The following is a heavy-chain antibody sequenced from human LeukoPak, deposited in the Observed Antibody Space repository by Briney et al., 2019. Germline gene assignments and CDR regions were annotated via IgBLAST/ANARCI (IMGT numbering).Heavy chain of an antibody. Sequence: SETLSLTCTVSGGSISSGSYYWSWIRQPAGKGLEWIGRIYTSGSTNYNPSLKSRVTISVDTSKNQFSLKLSSVTAADTAVYYCARRGYYYDSSGYYLGSDAFDIWGQGTMVTVSS. CDR2: IYTSGST. CDR3: ARRGYYYDSSGYYLGSDAFDI. D-gene: IGHD3-22*01. CDR1: GGSISSGSYY. J-gene: IGHJ3*02. V-gene: IGHV4-61*02.